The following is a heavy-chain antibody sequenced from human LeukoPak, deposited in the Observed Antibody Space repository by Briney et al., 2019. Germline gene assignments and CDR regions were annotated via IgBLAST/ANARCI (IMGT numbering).Heavy chain of an antibody. D-gene: IGHD1-1*01. V-gene: IGHV3-30*03. CDR3: GREIVTGWYNTGYGMDV. Sequence: PGGSLRLACAASGLSFTIYGMHWASHAPGKWMEWKSVISYDGRDKYYSGSVTGRFTISRDKTKNTLFLQLNDPTAEDTAVYYCGREIVTGWYNTGYGMDVWGQGTTVTVSS. CDR1: GLSFTIYG. CDR2: ISYDGRDK. J-gene: IGHJ6*02.